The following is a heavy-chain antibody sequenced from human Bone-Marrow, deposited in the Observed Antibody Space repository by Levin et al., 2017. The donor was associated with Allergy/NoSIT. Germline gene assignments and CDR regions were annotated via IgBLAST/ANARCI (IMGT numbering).Heavy chain of an antibody. CDR3: GRFTRGNDADY. V-gene: IGHV3-7*01. J-gene: IGHJ4*02. D-gene: IGHD2-15*01. CDR1: GFTFSSYW. Sequence: PGGSLRLSCSASGFTFSSYWMSWVRQAPGKGLEWVANINEDGSEIYYVNSVKGRFTISRDNAKNSLYLHLNSLTAEDTAVYYGGRFTRGNDADYWGQGTLVIVSS. CDR2: INEDGSEI.